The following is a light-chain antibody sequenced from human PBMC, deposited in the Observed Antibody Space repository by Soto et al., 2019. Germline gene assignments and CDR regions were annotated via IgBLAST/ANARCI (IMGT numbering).Light chain of an antibody. V-gene: IGLV2-14*01. J-gene: IGLJ2*01. Sequence: QSALTQPASVSGSPGQSITISCAGTSSDVADYKYVSWYQHHPGKAPKLMIYELTNRPSGVSNRFSGSKSGNTASLTISGLQAEDEGDYYCSSYTRSSTLVFGGGTQLTVL. CDR3: SSYTRSSTLV. CDR1: SSDVADYKY. CDR2: ELT.